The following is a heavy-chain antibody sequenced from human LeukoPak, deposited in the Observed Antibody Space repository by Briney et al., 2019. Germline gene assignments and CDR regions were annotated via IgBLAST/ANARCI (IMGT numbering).Heavy chain of an antibody. Sequence: GGSLRLSCAASGFTFSSYWMSWVRQAPGKGLEWVAVISYDGSNKYYADSVKGRFTISRDNSKNTLYLQMNSLRAEDTAVYYCARGYSYGSDYWGQGTLVTVSS. D-gene: IGHD5-18*01. CDR2: ISYDGSNK. CDR3: ARGYSYGSDY. J-gene: IGHJ4*02. CDR1: GFTFSSYW. V-gene: IGHV3-30-3*01.